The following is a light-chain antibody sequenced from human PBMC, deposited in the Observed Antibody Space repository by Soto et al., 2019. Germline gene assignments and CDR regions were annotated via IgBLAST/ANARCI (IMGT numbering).Light chain of an antibody. Sequence: QSALTQPASVSGSPEQSITISCIETSSDVGGYNFVSWYQHHPGKAPKLMLYEVSNRPSGVSNRFSGSKSGNTASLTISGLQSEDEADHFCSLYTSSTSYVFGTGTKLTVL. J-gene: IGLJ1*01. CDR1: SSDVGGYNF. CDR2: EVS. CDR3: SLYTSSTSYV. V-gene: IGLV2-14*01.